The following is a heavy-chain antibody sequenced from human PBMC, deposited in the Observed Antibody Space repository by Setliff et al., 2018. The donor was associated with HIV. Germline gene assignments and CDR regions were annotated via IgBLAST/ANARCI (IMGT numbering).Heavy chain of an antibody. CDR1: GGSISSYY. CDR3: AKTIGRYFDFFDN. D-gene: IGHD3-9*01. V-gene: IGHV4-59*05. CDR2: ISSSGNT. Sequence: PSETLSLTCTVSGGSISSYYWSWIRQPPGTGLEWMGSISSSGNTYYNPSLKRRVTTSVDTPKNQFSLMLNSVTAADTAVYYCAKTIGRYFDFFDNWGQGTLVTVSS. J-gene: IGHJ4*02.